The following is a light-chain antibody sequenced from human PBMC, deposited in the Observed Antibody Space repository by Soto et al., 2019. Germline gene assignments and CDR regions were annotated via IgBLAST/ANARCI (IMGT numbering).Light chain of an antibody. V-gene: IGKV3-15*01. Sequence: EIVMTQSPATLSVSPGERATLSCRASQSVSSNLAWYQQTPGQAPRLLIYGASTRPTGIPARFSGSGSGTEFTLTISSLQSEDFAVYYCQQYNNWPLYTLSQGTKLEIK. CDR3: QQYNNWPLYT. CDR2: GAS. J-gene: IGKJ2*01. CDR1: QSVSSN.